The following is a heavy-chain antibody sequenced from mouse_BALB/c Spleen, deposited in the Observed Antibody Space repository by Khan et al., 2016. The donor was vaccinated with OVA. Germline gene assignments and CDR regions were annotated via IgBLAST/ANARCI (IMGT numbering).Heavy chain of an antibody. CDR3: AKMPGK. J-gene: IGHJ2*01. V-gene: IGHV14-3*02. CDR1: GLNIKDTY. Sequence: VQLQQSGAELVKPGPTVKLSCTASGLNIKDTYMHWLKQWPEQGLEWIGRIDPPNGNTKYDPKFQGKATITEDTSSNTAYMQLSILTSEDAAIYYCAKMPGKWGQGTTLTVSS. CDR2: IDPPNGNT.